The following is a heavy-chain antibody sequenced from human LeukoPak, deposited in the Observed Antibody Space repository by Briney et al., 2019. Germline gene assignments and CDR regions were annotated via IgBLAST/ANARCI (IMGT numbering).Heavy chain of an antibody. V-gene: IGHV1-69*02. J-gene: IGHJ6*02. D-gene: IGHD2-2*01. CDR3: ARALYCSSTSCYYYYGMDV. Sequence: SAKVSCKASGGTFSSYTISWVRQAPGQGLEWMGRIIPILGIANYAQKFQGRVTITADKSTSTAYMELSSLRSEDTAVYYCARALYCSSTSCYYYYGMDVWGQGTTVTVSS. CDR2: IIPILGIA. CDR1: GGTFSSYT.